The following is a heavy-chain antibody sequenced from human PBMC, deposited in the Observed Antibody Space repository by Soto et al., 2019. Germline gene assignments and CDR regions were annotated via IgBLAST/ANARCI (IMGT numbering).Heavy chain of an antibody. CDR2: ISGGGDAT. D-gene: IGHD2-2*01. V-gene: IGHV3-23*01. J-gene: IGHJ2*01. CDR1: GFTFINYA. CDR3: ARKILGSTSRPNYWYFDL. Sequence: EVQLLESGGGLVQPGGSLRLSCAGSGFTFINYAMNWVRQAPGKGLEWVSSISGGGDATFFADSVRGRFTISRDNSKNTVTLQMNSLGVDDTAVYYCARKILGSTSRPNYWYFDLWGRGTLFTVSS.